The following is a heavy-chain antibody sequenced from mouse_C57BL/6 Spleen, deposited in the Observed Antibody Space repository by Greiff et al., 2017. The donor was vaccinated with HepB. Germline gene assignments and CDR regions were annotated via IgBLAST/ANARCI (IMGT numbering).Heavy chain of an antibody. CDR2: IYPGDGDT. Sequence: QVQLKQSGPELVKPGASVKISCKASGYAFSSSWMNWVKQRPGKGLEWIGRIYPGDGDTNYNGKFKGKATLTADKSSSTAYMQLSSLTSEDSAVYFCARSGYYLFAYWGQGTLVTVSA. CDR3: ARSGYYLFAY. D-gene: IGHD3-2*02. J-gene: IGHJ3*01. CDR1: GYAFSSSW. V-gene: IGHV1-82*01.